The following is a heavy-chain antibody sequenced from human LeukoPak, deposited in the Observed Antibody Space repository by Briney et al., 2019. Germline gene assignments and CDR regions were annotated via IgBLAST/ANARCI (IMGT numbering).Heavy chain of an antibody. Sequence: ASVKVSCKASGYTFTSYGISWVRQAPGQGLEWMGWISAYNDNTNYAQKLQGRVTMTTDTSTSTAYMVLRSLRSDDTAVYYCARERYYDSSGYPYYYYYYMDVWGKGTTVTISS. CDR3: ARERYYDSSGYPYYYYYYMDV. D-gene: IGHD3-22*01. CDR1: GYTFTSYG. J-gene: IGHJ6*03. CDR2: ISAYNDNT. V-gene: IGHV1-18*01.